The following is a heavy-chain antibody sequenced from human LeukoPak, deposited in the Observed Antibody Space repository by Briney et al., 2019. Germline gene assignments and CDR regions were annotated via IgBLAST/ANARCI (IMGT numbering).Heavy chain of an antibody. Sequence: SETLSLTCTVPGGSISSSSYYWGWIRQPPGKGLEWIGSIYYSGSTYYNPSLKSRVTISVDTSKNQFSLKLSSVTAADTAVYYCARSVGATDCFDYWGQGTLVTVSS. V-gene: IGHV4-39*01. CDR3: ARSVGATDCFDY. J-gene: IGHJ4*02. CDR2: IYYSGST. CDR1: GGSISSSSYY. D-gene: IGHD1-26*01.